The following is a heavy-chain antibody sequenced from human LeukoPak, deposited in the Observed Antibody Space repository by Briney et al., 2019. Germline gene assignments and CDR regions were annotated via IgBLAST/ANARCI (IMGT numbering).Heavy chain of an antibody. CDR1: GGSFSYYY. Sequence: PSETLSLTRALYGGSFSYYYWSWIRQPPEKGLEWIWEINRSGSTKYNPSLKSRVTISVDTSKNQFSLKLSSVTAADTAVYYCARGGFYCGDDCYVDYWGQGDLVTVSS. J-gene: IGHJ4*02. D-gene: IGHD2-21*02. V-gene: IGHV4-34*01. CDR2: INRSGST. CDR3: ARGGFYCGDDCYVDY.